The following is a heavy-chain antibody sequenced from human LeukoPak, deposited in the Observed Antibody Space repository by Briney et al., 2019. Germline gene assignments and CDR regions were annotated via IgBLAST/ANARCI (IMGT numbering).Heavy chain of an antibody. J-gene: IGHJ4*02. CDR1: GGTFSSYA. V-gene: IGHV1-69*05. Sequence: SVKVSCKASGGTFSSYAISWVRQAPGQGLEWMGRIIPIFGTANYAQKFQGRVTITTDESTSTAYMELSSLRSEDTAVYYCARGTSRYYDSSGYLDWGQGTLATVSS. CDR2: IIPIFGTA. D-gene: IGHD3-22*01. CDR3: ARGTSRYYDSSGYLD.